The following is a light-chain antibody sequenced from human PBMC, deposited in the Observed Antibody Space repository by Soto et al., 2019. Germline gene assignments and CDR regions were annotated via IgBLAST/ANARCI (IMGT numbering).Light chain of an antibody. J-gene: IGKJ1*01. CDR1: QDVGRY. CDR2: GAS. CDR3: QHYKNYPWT. Sequence: ALRMTQSPSSLSSSAGARVAIACRARQDVGRYLAWYQQKPGQAPKLLIYGASTLQSWVPSRLSGSGFGKDLTRTISCRQSEDVATYYGQHYKNYPWTFGQGTKVEIK. V-gene: IGKV1-8*01.